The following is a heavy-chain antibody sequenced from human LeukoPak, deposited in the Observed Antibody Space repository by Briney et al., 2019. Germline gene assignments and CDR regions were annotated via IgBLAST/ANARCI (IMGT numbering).Heavy chain of an antibody. CDR3: AGDLAGGIDY. CDR2: ISWNSGSI. CDR1: GFTFDDYA. Sequence: GGSLRLSCAASGFTFDDYAMHWVRQAPGKGLEWVSGISWNSGSIGYADSVKGRFTISRDNAKNSLYLQMNSLRAEDTALYHCAGDLAGGIDYWGQGTLVTVSS. V-gene: IGHV3-9*01. D-gene: IGHD6-13*01. J-gene: IGHJ4*02.